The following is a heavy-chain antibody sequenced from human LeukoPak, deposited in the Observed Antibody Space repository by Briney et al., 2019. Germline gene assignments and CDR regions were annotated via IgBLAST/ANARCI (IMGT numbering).Heavy chain of an antibody. Sequence: PSETLSLTCTVSGGSMSNYWWNWIRQPPGKGLEWIGYIYYDGSTYYNPALNSRVTISIDTSKNQFSLKLNSVTAADTAVYYCARHSSSGFDYWGQGTLVTVSS. V-gene: IGHV4-59*08. CDR1: GGSMSNYW. D-gene: IGHD6-6*01. J-gene: IGHJ4*02. CDR3: ARHSSSGFDY. CDR2: IYYDGST.